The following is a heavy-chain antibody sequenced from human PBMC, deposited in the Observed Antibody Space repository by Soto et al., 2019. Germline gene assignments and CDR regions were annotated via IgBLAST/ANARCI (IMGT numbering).Heavy chain of an antibody. V-gene: IGHV3-66*01. J-gene: IGHJ6*03. CDR3: ARRFGEYCSGGSCYLGPGSYYYYMDV. CDR1: GFTVSSNY. CDR2: IYSGGST. Sequence: GGSLRLSCAASGFTVSSNYMSWVRQAPGKGLEWVSVIYSGGSTYYADSVKGRFTISRDNSKNTLYLQMNRLRAEDTAGYYCARRFGEYCSGGSCYLGPGSYYYYMDVWGKGTTVTVSS. D-gene: IGHD2-15*01.